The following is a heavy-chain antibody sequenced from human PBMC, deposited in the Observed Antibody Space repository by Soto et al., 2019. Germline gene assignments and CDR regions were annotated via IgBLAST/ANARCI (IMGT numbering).Heavy chain of an antibody. J-gene: IGHJ4*02. CDR1: GGSISSNGYY. V-gene: IGHV4-39*01. D-gene: IGHD2-2*01. CDR2: IYHSGVT. CDR3: PRLSDY. Sequence: QLQLQESGPGLVKPSETLSLTCTVSGGSISSNGYYWGWIRQPPGKGLEWIGNIYHSGVTYYNPPLQSRVTTSVDTPRNQCPPKRTSMTVADTAVYYCPRLSDYWGQAKVVSVSS.